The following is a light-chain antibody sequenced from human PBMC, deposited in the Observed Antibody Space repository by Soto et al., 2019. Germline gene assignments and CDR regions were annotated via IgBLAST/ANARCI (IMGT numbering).Light chain of an antibody. CDR1: QSISSY. V-gene: IGKV1-39*01. CDR2: AAS. Sequence: DIQMTQSPSSLSASVGDRVTITCRASQSISSYLNWYQQKPGKAPKLLIYAASSLQSGVPSRFSGSGSGTDFTLTISSLQPKDFATYYCQQSYSTLMYTFGQGTKLEIK. J-gene: IGKJ2*01. CDR3: QQSYSTLMYT.